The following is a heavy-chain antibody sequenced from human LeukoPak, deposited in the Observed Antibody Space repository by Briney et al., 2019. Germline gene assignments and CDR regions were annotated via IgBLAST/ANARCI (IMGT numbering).Heavy chain of an antibody. CDR1: GFTFSSYA. CDR3: VRKGTRGELNFDY. Sequence: GSLRLSCAASGFTFSSYAMSWVRQPPGKGLEWIGEINHSGSTNYNPSLKSRVTISVDTSKNQFSLKLSSVTAADTAVYYCVRKGTRGELNFDYWGQGTLVTVSS. D-gene: IGHD1-7*01. J-gene: IGHJ4*02. V-gene: IGHV4-34*01. CDR2: INHSGST.